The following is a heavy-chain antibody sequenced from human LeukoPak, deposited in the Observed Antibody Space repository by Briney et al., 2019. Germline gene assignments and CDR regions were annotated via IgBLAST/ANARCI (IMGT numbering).Heavy chain of an antibody. CDR1: GLAFDDHG. CDR2: INWSGGST. D-gene: IGHD2-2*01. Sequence: GGSLRLSCTASGLAFDDHGMSWVRQVPGKGLEWVSGINWSGGSTGYADPLRGRFTISRDNAKNSLYLQMDSLRVEDTALYYCARAPITSPFYFDYWGQGTLVTVSS. CDR3: ARAPITSPFYFDY. J-gene: IGHJ4*02. V-gene: IGHV3-20*04.